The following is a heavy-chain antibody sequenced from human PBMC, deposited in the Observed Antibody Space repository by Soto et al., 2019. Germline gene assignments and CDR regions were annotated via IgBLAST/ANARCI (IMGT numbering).Heavy chain of an antibody. CDR2: ISGSGGST. CDR3: AKGGDIVVVINYFDY. J-gene: IGHJ4*02. Sequence: EVQLLESGGGLVQPGGSLRLSCAASGFTFSSYAMSWVRQAPGKGLEWVSAISGSGGSTYYADSVKGRFTISRDNSKNTLYLQMNSLRAEDKAVYYCAKGGDIVVVINYFDYWGQGTLVTGSS. D-gene: IGHD3-22*01. V-gene: IGHV3-23*01. CDR1: GFTFSSYA.